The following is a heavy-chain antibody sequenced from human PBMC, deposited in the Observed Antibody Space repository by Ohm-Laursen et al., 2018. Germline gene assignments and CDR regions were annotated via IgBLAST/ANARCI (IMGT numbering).Heavy chain of an antibody. J-gene: IGHJ2*01. V-gene: IGHV3-11*04. Sequence: SLRLSCAAPGFTFDDYAMHWIRQAPGKGLEWVSYISSSGSTIYYADSVKGRFTISRDNAKNSLYLQMNSLRAEDTAVYYCARGDISGYWYFDLWGRGTLVTVSS. D-gene: IGHD3-22*01. CDR3: ARGDISGYWYFDL. CDR2: ISSSGSTI. CDR1: GFTFDDYA.